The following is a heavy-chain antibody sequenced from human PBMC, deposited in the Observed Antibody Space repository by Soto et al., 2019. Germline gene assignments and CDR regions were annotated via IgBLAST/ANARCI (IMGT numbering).Heavy chain of an antibody. D-gene: IGHD3-3*01. CDR1: GGSFSGYY. V-gene: IGHV4-34*01. CDR2: INHSGST. Sequence: SETLSLTCAVYGGSFSGYYWSWIRQPPGKGLEWIGEINHSGSTNYNPSLKSRVTISVDTSKNQFSLKLSSVTAADTAVYYCARAGTSKLHYDFWSGYYRRGAFDYWGQGTLVTVS. CDR3: ARAGTSKLHYDFWSGYYRRGAFDY. J-gene: IGHJ4*02.